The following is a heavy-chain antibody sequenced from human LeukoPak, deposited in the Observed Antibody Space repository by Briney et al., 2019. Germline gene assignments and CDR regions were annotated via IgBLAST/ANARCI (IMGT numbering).Heavy chain of an antibody. V-gene: IGHV4-59*01. CDR3: ARDSYYGAAGIDY. CDR2: IYYSGST. D-gene: IGHD3-10*01. CDR1: GGSISSYY. Sequence: SETLSLTCIVSGGSISSYYWSWIRQPPGKGLEWIGYIYYSGSTNYNPSLKSRVTISVDTSKNQFSLKLSSVTAAATAVYYCARDSYYGAAGIDYGGQGTLVTVP. J-gene: IGHJ4*02.